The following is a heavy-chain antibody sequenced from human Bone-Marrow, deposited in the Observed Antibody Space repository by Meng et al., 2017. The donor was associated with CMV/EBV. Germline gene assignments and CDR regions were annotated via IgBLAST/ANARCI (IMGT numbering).Heavy chain of an antibody. D-gene: IGHD2-2*01. CDR3: ARGRAVVVPAARHYYYYGMDV. V-gene: IGHV4-34*01. J-gene: IGHJ6*02. CDR2: INHSGST. CDR1: GGSISSYY. Sequence: SETLSLTCTVSGGSISSYYWSWIRQPPGKGLEWIGEINHSGSTNYNPSLKSRVTISVDTSKNQFSLKLSSVTAADTAVYYCARGRAVVVPAARHYYYYGMDVWGQGTTVTVSS.